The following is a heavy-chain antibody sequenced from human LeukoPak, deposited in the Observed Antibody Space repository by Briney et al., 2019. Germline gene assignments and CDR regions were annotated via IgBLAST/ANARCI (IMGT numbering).Heavy chain of an antibody. CDR1: GYTFTNYG. CDR3: ARDIRYGSGSYGAGY. V-gene: IGHV1-18*01. J-gene: IGHJ4*02. CDR2: ISAYNGYT. Sequence: GASVKVSCKASGYTFTNYGISWVRQAPGQGLEWMGWISAYNGYTDYAQKLQGRVTMTTDTSTSTAYMELRSLRSDDTAVYYCARDIRYGSGSYGAGYWGQGTLVTVSS. D-gene: IGHD3-10*01.